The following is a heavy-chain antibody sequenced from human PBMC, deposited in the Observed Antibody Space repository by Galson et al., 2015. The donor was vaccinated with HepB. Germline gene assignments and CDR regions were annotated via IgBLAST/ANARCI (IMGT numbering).Heavy chain of an antibody. CDR2: IIPIFGTA. Sequence: SVKVSCKASGGTFSGYAISWVRQAPGQGLEWMGGIIPIFGTANYAQKFQGRVTITADESTSTAYMELSSLRSEDTAVYYCAGGRLRLTPSPFDYWGQGTLVTVSS. D-gene: IGHD4/OR15-4a*01. CDR3: AGGRLRLTPSPFDY. V-gene: IGHV1-69*13. J-gene: IGHJ4*02. CDR1: GGTFSGYA.